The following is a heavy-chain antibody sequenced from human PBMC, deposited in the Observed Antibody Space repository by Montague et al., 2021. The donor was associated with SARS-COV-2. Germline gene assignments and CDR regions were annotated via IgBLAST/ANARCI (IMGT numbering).Heavy chain of an antibody. J-gene: IGHJ4*02. CDR3: TRGIESYKTGY. D-gene: IGHD6-13*01. V-gene: IGHV4-61*01. CDR2: LFHIDTA. CDR1: DGSVISTYPH. Sequence: SETLSLTCTVSDGSVISTYPHWHWVRHSPGRGLEWLGCYLFHIDTAAYNATLRSRVTISVDTSKNQFSLKLTSVTAADTAVYYCTRGIESYKTGYWGQGIQVTVSS.